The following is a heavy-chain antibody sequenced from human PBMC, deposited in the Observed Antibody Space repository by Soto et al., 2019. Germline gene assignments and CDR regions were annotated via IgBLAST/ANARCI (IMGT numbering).Heavy chain of an antibody. CDR2: INSDGSST. V-gene: IGHV3-74*01. CDR1: GFTLSSYW. CDR3: AKDHQIVGDTGGSCDY. Sequence: GSLRLSCAASGFTLSSYWMHWVRQAPGKGLVWVSLINSDGSSTSYADSVKGRFTISRDNAKNTLYLQMNSLRAEDTAVYYCAKDHQIVGDTGGSCDYWGQGTLGTVSS. J-gene: IGHJ4*02. D-gene: IGHD1-26*01.